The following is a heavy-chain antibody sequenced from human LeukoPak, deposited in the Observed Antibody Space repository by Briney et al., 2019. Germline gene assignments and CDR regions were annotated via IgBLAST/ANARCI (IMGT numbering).Heavy chain of an antibody. CDR3: ARGYYYDSSGLSDWFDP. Sequence: SETLSLTCTVSGGSISSYYWSWIRQPPGKGLEWIGYIYYSGSTNYNPSLKSRVTISVDTSKNQFSLKLSSVTAADTAVYYCARGYYYDSSGLSDWFDPWGQGTLATVSS. D-gene: IGHD3-22*01. V-gene: IGHV4-59*08. CDR2: IYYSGST. J-gene: IGHJ5*02. CDR1: GGSISSYY.